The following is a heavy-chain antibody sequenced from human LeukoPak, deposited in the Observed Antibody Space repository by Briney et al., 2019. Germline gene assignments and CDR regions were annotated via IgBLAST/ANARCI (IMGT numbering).Heavy chain of an antibody. Sequence: GGSLRLSCAASGFTFSSYSMNWVRQAPGKGLEWVSSISSSSSYIYYADSVKGRFAISRDNAKNSLYLQMNSLRAEDTAVYYCARADGSYYFDYWGQGTLVTVSS. J-gene: IGHJ4*02. V-gene: IGHV3-21*01. CDR1: GFTFSSYS. CDR2: ISSSSSYI. CDR3: ARADGSYYFDY. D-gene: IGHD1-26*01.